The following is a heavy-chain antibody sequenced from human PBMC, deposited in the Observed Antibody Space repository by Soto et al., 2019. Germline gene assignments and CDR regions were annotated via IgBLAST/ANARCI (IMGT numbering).Heavy chain of an antibody. Sequence: GGSLRLSCAASGFTFSSYAMSWVRQAPGKGLEWVSAISGSGGSTYYADSVKGRFTISRDNSKNTLYLQMNSLRAEDTAVYYCAKDYSSGWPVICSVDYWGRGTLVTVSS. CDR1: GFTFSSYA. V-gene: IGHV3-23*01. CDR3: AKDYSSGWPVICSVDY. D-gene: IGHD6-19*01. J-gene: IGHJ4*02. CDR2: ISGSGGST.